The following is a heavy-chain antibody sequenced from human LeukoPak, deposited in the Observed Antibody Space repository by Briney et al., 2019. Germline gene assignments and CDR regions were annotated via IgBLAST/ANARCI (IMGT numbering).Heavy chain of an antibody. CDR3: ARVIGSYGDSAY. Sequence: GGSLRLSCAASGFTFSSYGMNWVRQAPGKGLEWLSYISSTSSAIYYADSMKGRFTISRDNAKNSLYLQMDSLRAEDTAVYYCARVIGSYGDSAYWGQGTLVTVSS. CDR1: GFTFSSYG. V-gene: IGHV3-48*04. CDR2: ISSTSSAI. D-gene: IGHD3-16*01. J-gene: IGHJ4*02.